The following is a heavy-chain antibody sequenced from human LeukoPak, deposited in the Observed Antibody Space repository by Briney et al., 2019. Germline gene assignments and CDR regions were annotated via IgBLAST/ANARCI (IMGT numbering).Heavy chain of an antibody. V-gene: IGHV3-11*04. Sequence: GGSLRLSCAASGFTFSDYYMSWIRQAPGKGLEWVSYISSSGSTIYYADSVKGRFTISRDNAKNSLYLQMNSLRAEDTAVYYCVSVTATRRSKNAFDIWGQGTMVTVPS. J-gene: IGHJ3*02. CDR3: VSVTATRRSKNAFDI. CDR1: GFTFSDYY. D-gene: IGHD2-21*02. CDR2: ISSSGSTI.